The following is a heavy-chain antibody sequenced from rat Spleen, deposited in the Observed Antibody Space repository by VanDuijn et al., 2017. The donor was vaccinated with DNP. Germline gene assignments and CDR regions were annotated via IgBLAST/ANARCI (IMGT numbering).Heavy chain of an antibody. V-gene: IGHV5-22*01. CDR2: ISFDGGTT. Sequence: EVQLVESGGGLVQPGRSLKLSCTASGFTFSDYYMAWVRQAPTKGLEWVADISFDGGTTYYGDSVKGRFTISRDNAKSALYLQMNSLRSEDMATYYCVRWDYGGYSESYFDYWGQGVMVTVSS. D-gene: IGHD1-11*01. CDR3: VRWDYGGYSESYFDY. J-gene: IGHJ2*01. CDR1: GFTFSDYY.